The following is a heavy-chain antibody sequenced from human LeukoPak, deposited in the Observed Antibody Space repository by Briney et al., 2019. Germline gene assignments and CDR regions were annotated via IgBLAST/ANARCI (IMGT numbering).Heavy chain of an antibody. Sequence: GGSLRLSCAASGFTFSSYWMSWVRQAPGKGLEWVANIKQDGSEKYYVDSVKGRFTISRDNAKNSLYPQMNSLRAEDTAVYYCARNPPRGPYSSSWHIDYWGQGTLVTVSS. V-gene: IGHV3-7*01. CDR2: IKQDGSEK. CDR1: GFTFSSYW. J-gene: IGHJ4*02. CDR3: ARNPPRGPYSSSWHIDY. D-gene: IGHD6-13*01.